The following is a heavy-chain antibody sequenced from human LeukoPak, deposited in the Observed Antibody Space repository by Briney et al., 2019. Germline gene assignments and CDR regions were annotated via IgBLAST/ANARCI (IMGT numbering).Heavy chain of an antibody. Sequence: PSETLSLTCTVSGGSINSGIYYWNWIRQPAGKGLEWIGHIYNSGKTIYNPSLKSRVTLSADTSKSQFSLKLSSVTAADTAVYYCARRLWGKIDFDYWGQGTLVTVSS. J-gene: IGHJ4*02. CDR1: GGSINSGIYY. CDR3: ARRLWGKIDFDY. V-gene: IGHV4-61*09. D-gene: IGHD3-16*01. CDR2: IYNSGKT.